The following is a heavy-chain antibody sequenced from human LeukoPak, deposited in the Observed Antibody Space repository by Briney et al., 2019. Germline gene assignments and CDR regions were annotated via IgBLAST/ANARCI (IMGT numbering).Heavy chain of an antibody. CDR1: GFTFTDYS. D-gene: IGHD6-25*01. V-gene: IGHV3-21*06. CDR2: ISTVSTYT. CDR3: ARDGSGFYLYNYMDV. J-gene: IGHJ6*03. Sequence: PGGSLRLSCAPSGFTFTDYSMNWVRQAPGKGLEWVASISTVSTYTFYADSVKGRFSISRDNVGNLLYLQMSSLGAEDTAVYYCARDGSGFYLYNYMDVWGKGTTVTVSS.